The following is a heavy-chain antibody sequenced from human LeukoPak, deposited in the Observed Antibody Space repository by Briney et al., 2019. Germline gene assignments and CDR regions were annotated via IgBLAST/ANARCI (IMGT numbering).Heavy chain of an antibody. Sequence: SETLTLPCTVSGDSISRYCWSWIRQPPGKGLEWIGYIYYNGSTNYNPSLKSRVTLSLDTSKKQFSLKLSSVTAADTAVYHCARVYCNSNTCYAVYWGQGALVTVSS. V-gene: IGHV4-59*01. CDR3: ARVYCNSNTCYAVY. D-gene: IGHD2/OR15-2a*01. CDR1: GDSISRYC. J-gene: IGHJ4*02. CDR2: IYYNGST.